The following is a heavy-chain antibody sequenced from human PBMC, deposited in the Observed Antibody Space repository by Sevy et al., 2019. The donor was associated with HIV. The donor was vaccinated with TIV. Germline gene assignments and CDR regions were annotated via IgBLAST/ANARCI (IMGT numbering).Heavy chain of an antibody. Sequence: GGSLRLSCAGSGFSFSSYDMNWVRQAPGKGLEWVSSISSSSSYISNADSVKGRFTISRDNAKNSLYLQMNSLRAEDTAVYYCARDYYGSGTYYRIFGYCGQGTLVTVSS. CDR1: GFSFSSYD. D-gene: IGHD3-10*01. CDR3: ARDYYGSGTYYRIFGY. V-gene: IGHV3-21*01. J-gene: IGHJ4*02. CDR2: ISSSSSYI.